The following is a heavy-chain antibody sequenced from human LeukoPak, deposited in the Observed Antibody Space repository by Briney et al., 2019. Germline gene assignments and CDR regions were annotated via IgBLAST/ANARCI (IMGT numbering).Heavy chain of an antibody. D-gene: IGHD4-17*01. CDR2: IKQDGSEK. Sequence: GGSLRLSCAASGFIFSSYWMSWVRQAPGKGLEWVANIKQDGSEKYYVDSVKGRFTISRDNPKHSLSLQMNSLRAEDTAVYYCARDRLYGPPDYWGQGTLVTVSS. CDR3: ARDRLYGPPDY. V-gene: IGHV3-7*01. CDR1: GFIFSSYW. J-gene: IGHJ4*02.